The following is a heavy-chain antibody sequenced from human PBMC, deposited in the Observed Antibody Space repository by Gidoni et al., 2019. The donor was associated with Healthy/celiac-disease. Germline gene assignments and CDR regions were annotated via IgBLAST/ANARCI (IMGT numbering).Heavy chain of an antibody. J-gene: IGHJ4*02. D-gene: IGHD6-13*01. CDR1: GGSISSSSYY. CDR2: IYYSGST. V-gene: IGHV4-39*01. CDR3: ARRIAAAGYDFDY. Sequence: QLQLQESGPGLVNPSEPLSLTCTVSGGSISSSSYYWGWIRQPPGKGLEWIGSIYYSGSTYDNPSLKSRVTISVDTSKNQFSLKLSSVTAADTAVYYCARRIAAAGYDFDYWGQGTLVTVSS.